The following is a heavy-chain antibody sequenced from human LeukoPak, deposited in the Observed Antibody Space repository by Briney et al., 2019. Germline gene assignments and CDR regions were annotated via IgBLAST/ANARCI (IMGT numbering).Heavy chain of an antibody. CDR1: GFTFSSYA. CDR3: AKVPTEFGSYSDFDY. J-gene: IGHJ4*02. Sequence: PGGSLRLSCAASGFTFSSYAMSWVRQAPGKGLEWVSAISGSGGSTYYADSVKGRFTISRDNSKNTLYLQMNSLRAEDTAVYYCAKVPTEFGSYSDFDYWGQGTLVIVSS. V-gene: IGHV3-23*01. CDR2: ISGSGGST. D-gene: IGHD1-26*01.